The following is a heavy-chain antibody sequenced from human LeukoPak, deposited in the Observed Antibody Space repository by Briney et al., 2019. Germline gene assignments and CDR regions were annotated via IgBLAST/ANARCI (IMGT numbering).Heavy chain of an antibody. CDR1: GYTFTGYY. V-gene: IGHV1-2*02. CDR3: ARGEYDFWSALDY. J-gene: IGHJ4*02. Sequence: EASVKVSCKASGYTFTGYYMHWVRQVPGQGLEWMGWINPNSGDTNYAQKFQGRVTMTGDASISTAYMNLSRLSSDDTAVYYCARGEYDFWSALDYWGQGTLVTVSS. CDR2: INPNSGDT. D-gene: IGHD3-3*01.